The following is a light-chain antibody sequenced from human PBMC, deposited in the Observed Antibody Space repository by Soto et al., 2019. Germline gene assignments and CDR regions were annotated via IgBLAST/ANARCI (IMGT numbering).Light chain of an antibody. CDR1: TSNIGSNT. J-gene: IGLJ2*01. CDR2: SSK. V-gene: IGLV1-44*01. Sequence: QSVLTQPPSASGTPGQKVTMSCSGSTSNIGSNTVNWYQQLPGKAPKLLIYSSKQRPSGVPDRVSGSKSGTSASLAISWLQSEDEADYYCAARDDSLNGVVFGGGTKVTVL. CDR3: AARDDSLNGVV.